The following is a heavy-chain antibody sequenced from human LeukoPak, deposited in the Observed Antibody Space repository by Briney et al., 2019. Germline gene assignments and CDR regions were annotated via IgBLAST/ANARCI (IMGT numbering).Heavy chain of an antibody. CDR1: GFTFSSYW. CDR2: VNSDGSGT. D-gene: IGHD5-12*01. J-gene: IGHJ4*02. Sequence: GGSLRLSCAASGFTFSSYWMHWVRQAPGKGLVWVSRVNSDGSGTTYADSVKGRFTISRDNAKNTLYLQMNSLRAEDTAVYYCARESKYSGYPFDYCGQGTLVTVSS. CDR3: ARESKYSGYPFDY. V-gene: IGHV3-74*01.